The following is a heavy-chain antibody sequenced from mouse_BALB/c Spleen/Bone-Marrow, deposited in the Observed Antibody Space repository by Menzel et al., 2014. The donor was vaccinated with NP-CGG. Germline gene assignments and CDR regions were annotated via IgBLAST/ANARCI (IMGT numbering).Heavy chain of an antibody. CDR2: IYPYNGGT. V-gene: IGHV1S29*02. J-gene: IGHJ3*01. CDR3: SSPYGNYGAWFAY. D-gene: IGHD2-1*01. CDR1: GYTFTDHS. Sequence: VQLQQSGPELVKPGASVKISCKASGYTFTDHSMHWVKQSHGKSLEWIGYIYPYNGGTAYNQKFKSKATLTVDNSSSTAYMELRSLTSEDSAVYYCSSPYGNYGAWFAYWGQGTLVTVSA.